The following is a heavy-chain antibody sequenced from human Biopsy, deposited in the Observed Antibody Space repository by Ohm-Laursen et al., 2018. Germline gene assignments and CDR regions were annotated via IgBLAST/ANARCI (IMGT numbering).Heavy chain of an antibody. V-gene: IGHV4-34*01. CDR3: VRGVDYYDPYHYYALDV. Sequence: SETLSLTCAVYGESFNGYYWSWIRQTPGKGLEWIGEINHSGRTNYNPSLKSRVTISVDTSKNQFSLKVRSVTAVDTAVYYCVRGVDYYDPYHYYALDVWGQGTTVTVSS. CDR1: GESFNGYY. J-gene: IGHJ6*02. D-gene: IGHD3-22*01. CDR2: INHSGRT.